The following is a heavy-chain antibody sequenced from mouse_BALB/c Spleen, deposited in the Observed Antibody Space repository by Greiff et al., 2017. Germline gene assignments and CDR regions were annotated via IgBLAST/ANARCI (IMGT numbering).Heavy chain of an antibody. CDR1: GYTFTSYW. CDR3: ARGYDYPFDY. Sequence: DLVKPGASVKLSCKASGYTFTSYWINWIKQRPGQGLEWIGRIAPGSGSTYYNEMFKGKATLTVDTSSSTAYIQLSSLTSEDTAVYYCARGYDYPFDYWGQGTTLTVSA. J-gene: IGHJ2*01. V-gene: IGHV1S41*01. D-gene: IGHD2-4*01. CDR2: IAPGSGST.